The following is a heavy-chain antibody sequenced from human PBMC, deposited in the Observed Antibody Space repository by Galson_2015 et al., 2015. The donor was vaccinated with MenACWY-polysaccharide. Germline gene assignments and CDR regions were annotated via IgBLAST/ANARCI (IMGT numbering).Heavy chain of an antibody. CDR1: GFTFSNFW. D-gene: IGHD3-10*01. CDR2: IKQDGSEK. Sequence: SLRLSCAASGFTFSNFWMSWVRQAPGKELEWVASIKQDGSEKYLVDSVKGRFTISRDNAENSLFLQMNSQRAEDTAVYYCARERLVRGVFCDQWGQGTLVTVSS. J-gene: IGHJ4*02. V-gene: IGHV3-7*01. CDR3: ARERLVRGVFCDQ.